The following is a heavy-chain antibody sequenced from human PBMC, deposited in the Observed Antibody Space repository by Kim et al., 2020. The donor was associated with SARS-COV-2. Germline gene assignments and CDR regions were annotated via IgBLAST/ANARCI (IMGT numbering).Heavy chain of an antibody. CDR2: ISAYNGNT. V-gene: IGHV1-18*04. CDR3: AREAFPSYDILTGYYHYYGMDV. Sequence: ASVKVSCKASGYTFTSYGISWVRQAPGQGLEWMGWISAYNGNTNYAQKLQGRVTMTTDTSTSTAYMELRSLRSDDTAVYYCAREAFPSYDILTGYYHYYGMDVWGQGTTVTVSS. D-gene: IGHD3-9*01. CDR1: GYTFTSYG. J-gene: IGHJ6*02.